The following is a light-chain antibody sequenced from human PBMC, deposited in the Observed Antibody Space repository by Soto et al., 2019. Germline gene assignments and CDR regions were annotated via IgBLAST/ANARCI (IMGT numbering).Light chain of an antibody. CDR2: DVS. CDR3: SSYPSSSTLPSYV. J-gene: IGLJ1*01. Sequence: QSALTQPASVSGSPGQSITISCTGTSSDVGGYNYVSWYQQHPGKAPKLMIYDVSNRPSGVSNRFSGSKSGNTASRTISGLHAEDEADYYCSSYPSSSTLPSYVFGTGTKLTVL. V-gene: IGLV2-14*01. CDR1: SSDVGGYNY.